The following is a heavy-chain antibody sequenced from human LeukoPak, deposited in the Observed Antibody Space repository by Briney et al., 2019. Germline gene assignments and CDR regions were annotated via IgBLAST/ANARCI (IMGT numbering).Heavy chain of an antibody. CDR1: GFTFSSYG. V-gene: IGHV3-30*02. CDR3: AKDLDVAVAGTLGY. Sequence: GGSLRLSCAASGFTFSSYGIHWVRQAPGKGLEWVAFIRYDGSTKSYADSVKGRFTISRDNSKNTLYLLLNSLRSEDTAVYYCAKDLDVAVAGTLGYWGQGTLVTVSS. J-gene: IGHJ4*02. D-gene: IGHD6-19*01. CDR2: IRYDGSTK.